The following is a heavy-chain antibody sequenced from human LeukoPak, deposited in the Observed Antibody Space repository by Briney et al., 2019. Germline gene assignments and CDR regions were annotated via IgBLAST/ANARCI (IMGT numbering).Heavy chain of an antibody. V-gene: IGHV3-7*01. CDR1: GFTFTRYW. J-gene: IGHJ4*02. D-gene: IGHD4-17*01. CDR2: IKQDGSEK. CDR3: AREEYGDHLW. Sequence: GGSLRLSCAASGFTFTRYWMSWVRQAPGKGLEWVANIKQDGSEKYYVDSAKGRFTISRDSAKNSLYLQMNSLRAEDTAVYYCAREEYGDHLWWGQGTLVTVSS.